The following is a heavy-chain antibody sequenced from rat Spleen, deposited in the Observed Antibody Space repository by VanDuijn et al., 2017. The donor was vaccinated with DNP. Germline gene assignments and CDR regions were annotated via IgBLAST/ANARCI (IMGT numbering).Heavy chain of an antibody. Sequence: EVQLVESGGGLVQPGRSLKLSCAASKFTFSNYDMAWVRQAPTKGLEWVASISTSGGSTYYRDSVKGRFTISRDNAKSTLYLQMNSLRSEDTATYYCARHVDFWGQGVMVTVSS. V-gene: IGHV5-25*01. J-gene: IGHJ2*01. CDR1: KFTFSNYD. CDR3: ARHVDF. CDR2: ISTSGGST.